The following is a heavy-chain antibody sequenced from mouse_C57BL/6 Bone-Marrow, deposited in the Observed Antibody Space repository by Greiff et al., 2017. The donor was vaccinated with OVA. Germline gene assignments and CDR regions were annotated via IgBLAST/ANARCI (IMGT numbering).Heavy chain of an antibody. CDR3: ASYYYGSSLDWYFDV. D-gene: IGHD1-1*01. CDR2: IDPNSGGT. V-gene: IGHV1-72*01. Sequence: QVQLKQSGAELVKPGASVKLSCKASGYTFTSYWMHWVKQRPGRGLEWIGRIDPNSGGTKYNEKFKSKATLTVDKPSSTAYMQLSSLTSEDSAVYYCASYYYGSSLDWYFDVWGTGTTVTVSS. CDR1: GYTFTSYW. J-gene: IGHJ1*03.